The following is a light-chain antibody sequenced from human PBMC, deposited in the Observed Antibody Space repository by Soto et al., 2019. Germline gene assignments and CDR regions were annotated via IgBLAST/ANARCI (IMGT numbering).Light chain of an antibody. CDR1: SSNVGSYNL. CDR2: EVS. Sequence: QSALTQPASVSGSPGQSITTSCTGTSSNVGSYNLVSWYQQHPGKAPKLMIYEVSKRPSGVSNRFSGSKSGNTASLTISGIQAEDEADYHCGSYAGSYTYVFAPGTKATVL. J-gene: IGLJ1*01. CDR3: GSYAGSYTYV. V-gene: IGLV2-23*02.